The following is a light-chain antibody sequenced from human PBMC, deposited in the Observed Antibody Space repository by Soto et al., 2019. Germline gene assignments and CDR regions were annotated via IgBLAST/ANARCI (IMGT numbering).Light chain of an antibody. CDR1: SSDVGSYNL. J-gene: IGLJ1*01. CDR2: EGS. V-gene: IGLV2-23*01. Sequence: QGALTQPLSLSGSPGEAVTISRNGSSSDVGSYNLVSWYQQHPGKAPKIMIYEGSKRPSGVSNRFSGSKSGNTASLTISGLQAEDEADYYCYSYAGSSTPYVFGTGTKVTVL. CDR3: YSYAGSSTPYV.